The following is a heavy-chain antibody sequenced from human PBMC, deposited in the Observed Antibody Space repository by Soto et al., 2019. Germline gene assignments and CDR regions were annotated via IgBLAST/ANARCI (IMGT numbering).Heavy chain of an antibody. CDR3: TKSADSAGWGVDF. J-gene: IGHJ4*02. Sequence: GGSLRLSCAGSGFIFSDYAMSWVRQAPGKGLEWVSYISPGGDRIYYAESLKGRITISRDNARNSLSLQMNILSDEDTAVYYCTKSADSAGWGVDFWGQGTLVTVSS. CDR2: ISPGGDRI. CDR1: GFIFSDYA. V-gene: IGHV3-48*02. D-gene: IGHD6-19*01.